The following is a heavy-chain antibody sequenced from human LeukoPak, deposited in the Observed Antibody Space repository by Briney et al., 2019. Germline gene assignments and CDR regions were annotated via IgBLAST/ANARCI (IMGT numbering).Heavy chain of an antibody. CDR3: ASSVKYYDILTGYYKFDY. V-gene: IGHV4-59*08. CDR2: IYYSGST. J-gene: IGHJ4*02. D-gene: IGHD3-9*01. Sequence: PSETLSLTCTVSGGSISSYYWSWIRQPPGKGLEWIGYIYYSGSTNYNPSLKSRVTISVDTSKNQLSLKLSSVTAADTAVYYCASSVKYYDILTGYYKFDYWGQGTLVTVSS. CDR1: GGSISSYY.